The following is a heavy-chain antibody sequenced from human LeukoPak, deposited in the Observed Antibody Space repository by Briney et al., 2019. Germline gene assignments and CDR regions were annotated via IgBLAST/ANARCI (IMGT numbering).Heavy chain of an antibody. D-gene: IGHD2-21*02. CDR2: ISAYNGNT. J-gene: IGHJ4*02. CDR1: GYTFTSYG. CDR3: ASQLAYCGGDCYSTPPSFFDY. V-gene: IGHV1-18*01. Sequence: GASVKVSCKVSGYTFTSYGISWVRQAPGQGLEWMGWISAYNGNTNYAQKLQGRVTMTTDTSTSTAYMELRSLRSDDTAVYYCASQLAYCGGDCYSTPPSFFDYRGQGTLVTVSS.